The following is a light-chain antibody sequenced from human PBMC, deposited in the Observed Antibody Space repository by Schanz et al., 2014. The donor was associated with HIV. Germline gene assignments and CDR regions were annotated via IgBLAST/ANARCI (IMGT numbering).Light chain of an antibody. CDR3: SSYTTNGTWL. CDR2: NDD. Sequence: QSVLTQPPSVSAAPGQTVTISCSGSRSNIGNNFVSWYQQFPGRAPKVLTYNDDNRHSSTPGRFSASKSGSTASLAIFGLQAEDEADYYCSSYTTNGTWLFGGGTKLTVL. V-gene: IGLV1-51*01. J-gene: IGLJ3*02. CDR1: RSNIGNNF.